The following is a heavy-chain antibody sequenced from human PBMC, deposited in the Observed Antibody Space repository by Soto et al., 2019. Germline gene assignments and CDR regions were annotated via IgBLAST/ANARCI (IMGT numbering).Heavy chain of an antibody. CDR2: INHSGST. V-gene: IGHV4-34*01. Sequence: QVQLQQWGAGLLKPSETLSLTCAVYGGSFSGYYWSWIRQPPGKGLEWIGEINHSGSTNYNPSLKSRVTISVDTSKNQFSLKMSSVTAADTAVYYCARANYYGSGSYYRGLNWFHPWGQGTLVTVSS. CDR3: ARANYYGSGSYYRGLNWFHP. J-gene: IGHJ5*02. D-gene: IGHD3-10*01. CDR1: GGSFSGYY.